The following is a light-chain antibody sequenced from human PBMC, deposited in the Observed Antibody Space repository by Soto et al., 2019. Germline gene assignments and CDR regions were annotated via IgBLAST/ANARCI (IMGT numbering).Light chain of an antibody. CDR3: QQRSSWPS. CDR1: QSVSSH. J-gene: IGKJ4*01. Sequence: EIVLTQSPATLSLSPGERATLSCRASQSVSSHLVWYQQKPGQAPRLLIHDASNRATGTPARLSGSGSGTDFTLTISSLEPEDFAVYYCQQRSSWPSFGGGTKVDIK. CDR2: DAS. V-gene: IGKV3-11*01.